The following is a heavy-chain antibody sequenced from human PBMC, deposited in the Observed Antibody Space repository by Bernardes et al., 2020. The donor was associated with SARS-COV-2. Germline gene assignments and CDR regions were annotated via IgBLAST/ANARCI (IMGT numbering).Heavy chain of an antibody. D-gene: IGHD3-10*01. CDR3: ARGQKRRGGVSARFGYNWFDP. CDR1: GYTFSTYE. Sequence: ASVKVSCKASGYTFSTYEINWLRQATGQGPEWMGWMSTNSGHTAHAQQFRGRITMTRSNSQSTAYMELSGLKYEDTAVYYCARGQKRRGGVSARFGYNWFDPWGQGTLVTVSS. V-gene: IGHV1-8*01. CDR2: MSTNSGHT. J-gene: IGHJ5*02.